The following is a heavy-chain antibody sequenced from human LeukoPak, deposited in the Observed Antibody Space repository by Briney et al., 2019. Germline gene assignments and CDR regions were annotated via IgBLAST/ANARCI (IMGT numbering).Heavy chain of an antibody. V-gene: IGHV3-7*01. J-gene: IGHJ4*02. CDR3: ARENTAVPGGDC. CDR2: IKQDGSEK. Sequence: PGGSLRLSRAASGFTINNYWMSWVRQAPGKGLEWVANIKQDGSEKYYVDSVKGRFTISRDNAKNSVYLQMNSLRAEDTAVYYCARENTAVPGGDCWGQGTLVTVSS. CDR1: GFTINNYW. D-gene: IGHD5-18*01.